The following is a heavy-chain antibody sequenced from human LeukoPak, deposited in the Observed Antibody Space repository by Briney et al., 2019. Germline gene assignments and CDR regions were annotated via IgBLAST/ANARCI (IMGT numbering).Heavy chain of an antibody. V-gene: IGHV3-30*02. CDR2: IRYEGSNK. CDR1: GFTFSSYG. J-gene: IGHJ4*02. Sequence: TGWSLRLPCAASGFTFSSYGMHWVRQAPGKGLEWVAFIRYEGSNKYYADSVKGRFTISRDNSKNTLYLQMNSLRAEDTVVYFREKTAYDILTGSNDHWGQGTLVTVSS. CDR3: EKTAYDILTGSNDH. D-gene: IGHD3-9*01.